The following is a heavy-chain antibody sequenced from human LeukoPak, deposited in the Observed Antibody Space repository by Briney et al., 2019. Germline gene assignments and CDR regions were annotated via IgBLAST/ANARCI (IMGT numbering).Heavy chain of an antibody. V-gene: IGHV3-7*03. CDR3: ARDGHFNTFHI. J-gene: IGHJ3*02. CDR2: IRQDGSDK. Sequence: GGSLRLSCAASGFTFSSYWMSWVRQAPGKGLEWVANIRQDGSDKYYVDSVKGRFTISRDNAKTSLYLQMNSLRAEDTAVYYCARDGHFNTFHIWGQGTMVTVSS. CDR1: GFTFSSYW. D-gene: IGHD2/OR15-2a*01.